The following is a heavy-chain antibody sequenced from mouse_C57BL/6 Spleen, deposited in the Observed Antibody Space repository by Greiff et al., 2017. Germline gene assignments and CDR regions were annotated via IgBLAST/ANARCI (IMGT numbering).Heavy chain of an antibody. J-gene: IGHJ2*01. CDR1: GYTFTSYW. CDR2: IYPSDSET. CDR3: ARHYYGSSYIDY. D-gene: IGHD1-1*01. Sequence: QVQLQQPGAELVRPGSSVKLSCKASGYTFTSYWMDWVKQRPGQGLEWIGNIYPSDSETHYNQKFKDKATLTVDKSYSTAYMQLSSLTSEDSAVYYCARHYYGSSYIDYWGQGTTLTVSS. V-gene: IGHV1-61*01.